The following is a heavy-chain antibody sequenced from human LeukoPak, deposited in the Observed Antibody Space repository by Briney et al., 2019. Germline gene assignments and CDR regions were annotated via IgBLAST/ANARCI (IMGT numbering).Heavy chain of an antibody. D-gene: IGHD4-17*01. CDR2: ISGSGGST. CDR1: GFTFSSYS. Sequence: GGSLRLSCAASGFTFSSYSMNWVRQAPGKGLEWVSAISGSGGSTYYADSVKGRFTISGDNSKNTLYLQMNSLRAEDTAVYYCAKDIAQGGYGVHVGDYWGQGTLVTVSS. J-gene: IGHJ4*02. V-gene: IGHV3-23*01. CDR3: AKDIAQGGYGVHVGDY.